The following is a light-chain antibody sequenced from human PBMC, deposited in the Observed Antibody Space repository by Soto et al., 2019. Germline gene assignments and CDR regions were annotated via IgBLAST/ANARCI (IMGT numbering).Light chain of an antibody. CDR3: QQSYITPCT. CDR2: AAV. CDR1: QTISIY. V-gene: IGKV1-39*01. Sequence: DIQMTQSPSSQSASVGDRVTITCRASQTISIYLNWYQQKPGKAPKLLIYAAVSLQSGVPSRFRGSGSGTDFTLIISSLQPEDFATYYCQQSYITPCTFGQGTKVEIK. J-gene: IGKJ1*01.